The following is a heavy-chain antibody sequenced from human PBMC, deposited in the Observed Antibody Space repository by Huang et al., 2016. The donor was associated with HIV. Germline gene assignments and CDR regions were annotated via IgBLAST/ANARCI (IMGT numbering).Heavy chain of an antibody. CDR1: GGSLSGYY. CDR2: INHLGSP. D-gene: IGHD3-10*01. CDR3: ARDATKNPRGWFDP. Sequence: QVHLQQWGAGLLKSAETLSLTCAVYGGSLSGYYWSWLRQTPGKGLEWIGEINHLGSPNYNPSLKSRFSRAMDGSKKQFSLKLRSLSDADTAVYFCARDATKNPRGWFDPWGQGTLVTVSS. V-gene: IGHV4-34*02. J-gene: IGHJ5*02.